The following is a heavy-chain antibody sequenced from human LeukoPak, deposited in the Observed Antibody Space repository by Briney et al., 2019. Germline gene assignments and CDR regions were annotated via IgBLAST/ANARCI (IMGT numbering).Heavy chain of an antibody. CDR3: AGERGEEYSSGWYKTNFFDN. CDR1: GGSISSSSYY. J-gene: IGHJ4*02. Sequence: PSETLSLTCTVSGGSISSSSYYWGWIRQPPGKRLEWIGSIYYSGSTYYNPSLKSRVTISVDTSKNQFSLKLSSVTAADTAVYYCAGERGEEYSSGWYKTNFFDNWGQGIRVTVSS. D-gene: IGHD6-19*01. V-gene: IGHV4-39*07. CDR2: IYYSGST.